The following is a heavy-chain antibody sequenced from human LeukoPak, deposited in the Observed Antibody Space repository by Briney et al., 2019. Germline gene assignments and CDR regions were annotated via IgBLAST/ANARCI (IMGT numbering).Heavy chain of an antibody. Sequence: KPSETLSLTCSVSGGSVGSAGYYWSWIRQPPGGGLEWIGYVYYKSSTNYNPSLKSRVTMSVDPSKNQFSLKLNSVTAADTAVYYCARTQSQGGNYRYYFGYWGQGTLVTVSS. CDR2: VYYKSST. D-gene: IGHD1-26*01. V-gene: IGHV4-61*08. CDR1: GGSVGSAGYY. J-gene: IGHJ4*02. CDR3: ARTQSQGGNYRYYFGY.